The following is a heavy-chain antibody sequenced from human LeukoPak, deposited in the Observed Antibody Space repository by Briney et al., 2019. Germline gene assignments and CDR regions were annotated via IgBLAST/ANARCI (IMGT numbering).Heavy chain of an antibody. CDR1: GFTFSHYG. J-gene: IGHJ3*02. D-gene: IGHD1-1*01. CDR3: AKGQLRSKGAFDI. Sequence: TGGSLRLSCATSGFTFSHYGMHWVRQPPGRGLDWVAHIRYDESDKYYADSVKGRFTIPRDISKNTVYLQMNSLRAEDTAVYYCAKGQLRSKGAFDIWGQGTMVTVSS. V-gene: IGHV3-30*02. CDR2: IRYDESDK.